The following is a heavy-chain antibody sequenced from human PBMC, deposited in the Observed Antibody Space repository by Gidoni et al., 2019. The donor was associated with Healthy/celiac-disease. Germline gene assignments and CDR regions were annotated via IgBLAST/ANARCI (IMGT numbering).Heavy chain of an antibody. Sequence: QVQLVESGGGVVQPGRSLRLSCAASGFTFSSYGMHWVRQAPGKGLEWVAVISYDGSNKYYADSVKGRFTISRDNSKNTLYLQMNSLRAEDTAVYYCANMGGVWYYDSSGNSAFDIWGQGTMVTVSS. CDR2: ISYDGSNK. CDR3: ANMGGVWYYDSSGNSAFDI. J-gene: IGHJ3*02. V-gene: IGHV3-30*18. CDR1: GFTFSSYG. D-gene: IGHD3-22*01.